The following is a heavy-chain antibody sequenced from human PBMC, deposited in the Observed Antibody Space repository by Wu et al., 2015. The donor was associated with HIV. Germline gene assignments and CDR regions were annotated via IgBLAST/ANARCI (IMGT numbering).Heavy chain of an antibody. V-gene: IGHV1-8*03. Sequence: QVQLVQSGAEVKKPGASVKVSCKASGYTFTSYDINWVRQATGQGLEWMGWMNPNSGNTGYAQKFQGRVTITRNTSISTAYMELSSLRSEGTAVYYCARSPNWVGAHYYYMDVWGKGTTVTVSS. CDR3: ARSPNWVGAHYYYMDV. J-gene: IGHJ6*03. D-gene: IGHD1-26*01. CDR1: GYTFTSYD. CDR2: MNPNSGNT.